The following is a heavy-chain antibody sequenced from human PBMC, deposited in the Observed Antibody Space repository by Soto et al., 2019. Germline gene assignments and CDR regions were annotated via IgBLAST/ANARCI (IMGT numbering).Heavy chain of an antibody. Sequence: PGGSLRLSCSASGFTFSSYAMHWVRQAPGKGLEYVSAISSNGGSTYYADSVKGRFTISRDNSKNTLYLQISSLRAEDTAVYYCVKTIRDGYDSSGYYYGGYGMDVWGQGTTVTVSS. J-gene: IGHJ6*02. CDR2: ISSNGGST. CDR3: VKTIRDGYDSSGYYYGGYGMDV. CDR1: GFTFSSYA. V-gene: IGHV3-64D*08. D-gene: IGHD3-22*01.